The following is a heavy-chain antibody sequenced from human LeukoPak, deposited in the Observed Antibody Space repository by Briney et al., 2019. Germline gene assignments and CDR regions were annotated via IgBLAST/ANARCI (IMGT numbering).Heavy chain of an antibody. J-gene: IGHJ5*02. Sequence: SETLSLTCTVSGVSISTYYWTWIRQPPGKGLEWIGYIYYTGSTNYNPSLKSRVTMSVDTSKNHFSLKLSSVTAADTAVYYCARGEEAVETDGGNWFDPWGQGTLVTVSS. CDR3: ARGEEAVETDGGNWFDP. CDR2: IYYTGST. V-gene: IGHV4-59*01. CDR1: GVSISTYY. D-gene: IGHD5-24*01.